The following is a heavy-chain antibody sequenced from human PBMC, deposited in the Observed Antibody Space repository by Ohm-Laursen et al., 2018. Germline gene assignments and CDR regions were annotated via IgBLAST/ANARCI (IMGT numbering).Heavy chain of an antibody. CDR1: GASISSEY. Sequence: SDTLSLTCTVSGASISSEYWTWIRQPPGKGLEWIGYIYYSGSTNYNPSLKSRVTISVDTSKNQFSLKLSSVTAADTAVYYCARENGGHFDYWGQGTLVTVSS. D-gene: IGHD3-10*01. J-gene: IGHJ4*02. V-gene: IGHV4-59*01. CDR2: IYYSGST. CDR3: ARENGGHFDY.